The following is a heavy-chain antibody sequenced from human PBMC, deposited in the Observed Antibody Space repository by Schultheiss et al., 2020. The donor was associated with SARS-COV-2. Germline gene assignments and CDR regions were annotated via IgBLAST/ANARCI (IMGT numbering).Heavy chain of an antibody. CDR1: VGSIGSNNW. CDR2: IDYSGST. J-gene: IGHJ4*02. Sequence: SETLSLTCAVSVGSIGSNNWWSWVRQPPGKGLEWIGYIDYSGSTNYNPSLKSRVTISVDTSKNQFSLKLSSVTAADTAVYYCARVQFVDYVADYWGQGTLVTVSS. V-gene: IGHV4-4*02. CDR3: ARVQFVDYVADY. D-gene: IGHD4-17*01.